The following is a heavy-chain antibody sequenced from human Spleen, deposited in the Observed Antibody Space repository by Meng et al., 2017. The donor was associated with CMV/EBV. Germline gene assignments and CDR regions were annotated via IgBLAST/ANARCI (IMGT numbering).Heavy chain of an antibody. V-gene: IGHV3-33*06. CDR1: GFTFSSYG. CDR2: TWYDGSNK. Sequence: ASGFTFSSYGMHWVRQAPGKGLEWVAVTWYDGSNKYYADSVKGRFTISRDNSKNTLYLQMNSLRAEDTAVYYCAKDNHSAPRLYFDYWGQGTLVTVSS. CDR3: AKDNHSAPRLYFDY. D-gene: IGHD6-6*01. J-gene: IGHJ4*02.